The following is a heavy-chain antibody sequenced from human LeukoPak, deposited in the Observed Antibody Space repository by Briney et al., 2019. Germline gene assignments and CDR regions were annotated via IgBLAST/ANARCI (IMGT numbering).Heavy chain of an antibody. D-gene: IGHD3-22*01. Sequence: SETLSLTCTVSGGSISSTSYYWGWIRQPPGKGLEWIGTIYYRGSTYYNPSLKSRVTISVDTSKNQFSLKLSSVTAADTAVYYCARHDSSGPYNAFDIWGQGAMVTVSS. CDR1: GGSISSTSYY. CDR3: ARHDSSGPYNAFDI. J-gene: IGHJ3*02. CDR2: IYYRGST. V-gene: IGHV4-39*01.